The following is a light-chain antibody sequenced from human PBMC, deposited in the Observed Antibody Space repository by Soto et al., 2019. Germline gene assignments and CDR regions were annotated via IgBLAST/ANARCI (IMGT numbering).Light chain of an antibody. CDR3: HHYAST. Sequence: EIVMTQSPATLSVSPWEIATLSCRASQSVTSTYLAWYQQKPGQAPRLLIYGASSRATGVPDRFSGSGSGTDFTLTISRLEPEDFAVYFCHHYASTFGQGTKVDIK. CDR1: QSVTSTY. CDR2: GAS. V-gene: IGKV3-20*01. J-gene: IGKJ1*01.